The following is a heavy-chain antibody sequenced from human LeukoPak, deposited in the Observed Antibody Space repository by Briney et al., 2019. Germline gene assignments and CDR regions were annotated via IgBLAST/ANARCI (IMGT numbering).Heavy chain of an antibody. D-gene: IGHD1-1*01. CDR2: FEPEEGEHGET. CDR3: ATDRLEIYALHI. J-gene: IGHJ3*02. V-gene: IGHV1-24*01. Sequence: GASEKVSCRVSGYSLSDLSIHWVRHVPGKGLEWMGGFEPEEGEHGETIYAQNFEGRLTLTEDTAADTAYMELVSLTSADTAVYYCATDRLEIYALHIWGQGTVVTVSS. CDR1: GYSLSDLS.